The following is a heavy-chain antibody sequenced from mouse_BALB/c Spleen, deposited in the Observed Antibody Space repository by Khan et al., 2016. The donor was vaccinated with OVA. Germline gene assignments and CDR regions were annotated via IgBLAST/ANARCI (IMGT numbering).Heavy chain of an antibody. J-gene: IGHJ4*01. V-gene: IGHV9-3-1*01. Sequence: QIQLVQSGPELKKPGETVKISCKASGYTFTNYGMNWVKQSLGKALKWMGWINTYTGEPTYADDFKGRFAFSLETSASTAYLQINHLKNDDTATYFCARPPYFSYTLDYWGQGTSVTVSS. D-gene: IGHD2-10*01. CDR1: GYTFTNYG. CDR3: ARPPYFSYTLDY. CDR2: INTYTGEP.